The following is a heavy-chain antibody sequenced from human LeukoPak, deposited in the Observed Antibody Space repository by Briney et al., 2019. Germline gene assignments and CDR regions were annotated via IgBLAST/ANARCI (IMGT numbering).Heavy chain of an antibody. Sequence: GGSLRLSCAASEFTFSGYWMNWVRQAPGKGLEWVANIKQDGSEKQYVDSVRGRFTISRDNAKNSLYLQMNSLRVEDTAVYYCARDGFVGAADYWGQGTLVTVSS. CDR1: EFTFSGYW. D-gene: IGHD6-13*01. J-gene: IGHJ4*02. CDR2: IKQDGSEK. CDR3: ARDGFVGAADY. V-gene: IGHV3-7*01.